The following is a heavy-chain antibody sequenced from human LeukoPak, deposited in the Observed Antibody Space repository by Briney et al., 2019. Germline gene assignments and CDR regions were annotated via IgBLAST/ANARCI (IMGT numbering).Heavy chain of an antibody. Sequence: GGSLRLSCAASGFTFSSYAMHWVRQAPGKGLEWVAVISYDGSNKYYADSVKGRFTISRDNSKNTLYLQMGSLRAEDMAVYYCARGSSGYIGGLAYYFDYWGQGTLVTVSS. J-gene: IGHJ4*02. CDR2: ISYDGSNK. V-gene: IGHV3-30*14. CDR3: ARGSSGYIGGLAYYFDY. CDR1: GFTFSSYA. D-gene: IGHD3-22*01.